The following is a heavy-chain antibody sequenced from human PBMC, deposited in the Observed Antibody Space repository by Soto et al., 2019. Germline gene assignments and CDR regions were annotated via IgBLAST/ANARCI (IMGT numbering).Heavy chain of an antibody. J-gene: IGHJ4*02. CDR1: GFTFSSYS. CDR2: ITSSSDTI. D-gene: IGHD4-17*01. Sequence: EVQLVESGGGLVQPGGSLRLSCAASGFTFSSYSMNWVRQAPGKGLEWVSYITSSSDTIYYADSVKGRFTISRDNAKNSLYLQMNSLGDEDTAVHYCARLSKGTTVTAWGQGTLVTVSS. V-gene: IGHV3-48*02. CDR3: ARLSKGTTVTA.